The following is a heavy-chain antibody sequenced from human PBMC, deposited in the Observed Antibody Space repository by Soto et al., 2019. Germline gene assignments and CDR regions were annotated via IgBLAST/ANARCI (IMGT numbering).Heavy chain of an antibody. J-gene: IGHJ4*02. V-gene: IGHV3-23*01. CDR3: AKRLLDYYDSSGYSPDY. CDR2: ISGSGGST. CDR1: GFTFSSYT. D-gene: IGHD3-22*01. Sequence: EVQLLESGGGLVQPGGSLRLSCAASGFTFSSYTMSWVRQAPGKGLEWVSAISGSGGSTYYADSAKGRFTISRDNSKNTLYLQMNSLRAVDTAVYYCAKRLLDYYDSSGYSPDYWGQGTLVTVSS.